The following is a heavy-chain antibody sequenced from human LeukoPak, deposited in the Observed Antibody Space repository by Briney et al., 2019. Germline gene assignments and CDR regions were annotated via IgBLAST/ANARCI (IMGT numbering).Heavy chain of an antibody. D-gene: IGHD2-2*01. CDR1: GDSVSSNSAA. CDR3: ARGASWNFDY. Sequence: SQTLSLTCVISGDSVSSNSAAWNWIRQSPSRGLEWLGRTYYRSKWYNNYAVSVKSRITIKPDTSKYQFSLQLNSVTPEDTAVYYCARGASWNFDYWGQGTLVTVSS. J-gene: IGHJ4*02. CDR2: TYYRSKWYN. V-gene: IGHV6-1*01.